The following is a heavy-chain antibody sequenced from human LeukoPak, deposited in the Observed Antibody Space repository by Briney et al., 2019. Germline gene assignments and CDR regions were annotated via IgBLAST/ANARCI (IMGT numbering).Heavy chain of an antibody. CDR2: NYTSGST. CDR1: GYSISSGYH. V-gene: IGHV4-4*07. Sequence: SETLSLTCTVSGYSISSGYHWAWFRHTPGKGLEWIGRNYTSGSTNYNPSLKSRVTMSVDTSKNRFSLKLSSVTAADTAVYYCARLIRRFGVFNWFDAWGEGTLVADSS. J-gene: IGHJ5*02. CDR3: ARLIRRFGVFNWFDA. D-gene: IGHD3-10*01.